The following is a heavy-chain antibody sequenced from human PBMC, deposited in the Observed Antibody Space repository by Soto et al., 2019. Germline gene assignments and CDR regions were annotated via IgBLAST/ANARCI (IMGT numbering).Heavy chain of an antibody. CDR2: ISYDGSNK. Sequence: QVQLVESGGGVVQPGRSLRLSCAASGFTFSSYGMHWVRQAPGKGLEWVAVISYDGSNKYYADSVKGRFTISRDNSKNTLYLQMNSLRAEDTAVYYCATSNGYYDFWSGYHRNAFDIWGQGTMVTVSS. V-gene: IGHV3-30*03. CDR1: GFTFSSYG. J-gene: IGHJ3*02. CDR3: ATSNGYYDFWSGYHRNAFDI. D-gene: IGHD3-3*01.